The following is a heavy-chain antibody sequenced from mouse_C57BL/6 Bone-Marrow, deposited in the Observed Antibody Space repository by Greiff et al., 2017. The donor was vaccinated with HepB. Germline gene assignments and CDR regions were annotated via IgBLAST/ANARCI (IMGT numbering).Heavy chain of an antibody. V-gene: IGHV1-15*01. CDR2: IDPETGGT. Sequence: QVQLQQSGAELVRPGASVTLSCKASGYTFTDYEMHWVKQTPVHGLEWIGAIDPETGGTAYNQKFKGKATLTADKSSSTAYMELRSLTSEDSAVYYCTRSVLIYAMDYWGQGTSVTVSS. CDR1: GYTFTDYE. J-gene: IGHJ4*01. CDR3: TRSVLIYAMDY.